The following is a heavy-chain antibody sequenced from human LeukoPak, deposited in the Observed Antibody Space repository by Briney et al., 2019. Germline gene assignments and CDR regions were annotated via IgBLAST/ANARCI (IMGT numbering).Heavy chain of an antibody. J-gene: IGHJ4*02. V-gene: IGHV3-11*01. CDR3: ARDLSIQLPYYFDY. D-gene: IGHD5-18*01. CDR2: ISSSGSTI. CDR1: GFTFSDYY. Sequence: GGSLRLSCAASGFTFSDYYMSWLRQAPGKGLEWVSYISSSGSTIYYAASVKGRFTISRDNAKNSLYLQMNSLRAEDTAVYYCARDLSIQLPYYFDYWGQGTLVTVSS.